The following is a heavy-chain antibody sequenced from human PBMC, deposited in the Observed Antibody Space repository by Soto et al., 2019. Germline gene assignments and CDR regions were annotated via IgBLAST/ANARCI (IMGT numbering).Heavy chain of an antibody. V-gene: IGHV3-21*01. CDR2: ISSSSSYI. D-gene: IGHD3-10*01. Sequence: EVQLVESGGGLVKPGGSLRLSCAASGFTFSSYSMNWVRQAPGKGLEWVSSISSSSSYIYYADSVKGRFTISRDNAKNSLYLEMNSLRAEDTAVYYCARDPSTMVRGVIITPGYFDYWGQGTLVTVSA. J-gene: IGHJ4*02. CDR1: GFTFSSYS. CDR3: ARDPSTMVRGVIITPGYFDY.